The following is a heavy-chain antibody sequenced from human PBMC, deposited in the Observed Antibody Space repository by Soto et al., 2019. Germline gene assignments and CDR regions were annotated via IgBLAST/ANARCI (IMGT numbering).Heavy chain of an antibody. CDR3: AKDMPRKWLRLGYGAFDI. CDR1: GFTFDDYA. D-gene: IGHD5-12*01. Sequence: GGSLRLSCAASGFTFDDYAMHWVRQAPGKGLEWVSGISWNSGSIGYADPVKGRFTISRDNAKNSLYLQMNSLRDEDTALYYCAKDMPRKWLRLGYGAFDIWGQGTMVTVSS. J-gene: IGHJ3*02. V-gene: IGHV3-9*01. CDR2: ISWNSGSI.